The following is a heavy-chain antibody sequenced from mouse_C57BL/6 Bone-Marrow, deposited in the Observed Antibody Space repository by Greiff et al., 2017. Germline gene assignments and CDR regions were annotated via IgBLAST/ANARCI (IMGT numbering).Heavy chain of an antibody. J-gene: IGHJ4*01. CDR2: ISDGGSYT. CDR1: GFTFSSYA. CDR3: SRAGYWYGMDF. D-gene: IGHD2-14*01. Sequence: EVQLVESGGGLVKPGGSLKLSCAASGFTFSSYAMSWVRQTPEKRLEWVATISDGGSYTYYPDNVKGRFTISRDNAKNNLYLQMRHLKSEDTAMCDCSRAGYWYGMDFGGRGPSVTVSS. V-gene: IGHV5-4*01.